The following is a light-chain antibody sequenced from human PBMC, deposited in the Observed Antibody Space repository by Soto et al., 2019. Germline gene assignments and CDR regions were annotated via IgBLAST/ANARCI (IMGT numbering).Light chain of an antibody. Sequence: QSVLTQPPSLSGAPGQRVTISCTGSSSNIGAGYNVHWYQQLPGTAPKLLIYGNTNRPSGVPDRFSGSKSGTSASLAITGLEAEDEADYYCQSYDSTVSGSRVVFGGATKLTVL. V-gene: IGLV1-40*01. CDR3: QSYDSTVSGSRVV. J-gene: IGLJ3*02. CDR1: SSNIGAGYN. CDR2: GNT.